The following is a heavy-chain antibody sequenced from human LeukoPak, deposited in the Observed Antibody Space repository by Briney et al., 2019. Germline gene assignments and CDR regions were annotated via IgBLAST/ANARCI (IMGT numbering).Heavy chain of an antibody. V-gene: IGHV4-59*01. D-gene: IGHD6-6*01. CDR1: GDSISIYF. J-gene: IGHJ2*01. CDR2: VYYSGST. Sequence: SETLSLTCTVSGDSISIYFWSWIRQPPGKGLEWIGYVYYSGSTNYNPSLESRITVSVDTSKNQFSLRLSSVTAADTAVYFCARLRSDSSELYFDLWGRGTLVTVSS. CDR3: ARLRSDSSELYFDL.